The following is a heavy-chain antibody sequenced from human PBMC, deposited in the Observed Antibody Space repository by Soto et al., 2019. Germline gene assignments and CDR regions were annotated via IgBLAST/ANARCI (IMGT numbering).Heavy chain of an antibody. CDR1: GFTFSSYA. CDR2: ISGSGGST. V-gene: IGHV3-23*01. D-gene: IGHD3-10*01. Sequence: SGGSLRLSCAASGFTFSSYAMSWVRQAPGKGLEWVSAISGSGGSTYYADSVKGRFTISRDNSKNTLYLQMNSLRAEDTAVYYCAKLGWFGFPYYMDVWGKGTTVTVSS. CDR3: AKLGWFGFPYYMDV. J-gene: IGHJ6*03.